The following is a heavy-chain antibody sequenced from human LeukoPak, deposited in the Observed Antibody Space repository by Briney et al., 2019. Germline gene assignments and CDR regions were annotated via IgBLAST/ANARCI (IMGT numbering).Heavy chain of an antibody. CDR3: ARDNSVGTNAWWFDP. Sequence: GASVKVSCKASGYTFTSYYMHWLRQPPGQELEWMGIINPSGGSTSYAQKFQGRVTMTRDMSTSTDYMELSSLRSEDTAVYYCARDNSVGTNAWWFDPWGQGTLVTASS. V-gene: IGHV1-46*01. D-gene: IGHD4-23*01. CDR2: INPSGGST. J-gene: IGHJ5*02. CDR1: GYTFTSYY.